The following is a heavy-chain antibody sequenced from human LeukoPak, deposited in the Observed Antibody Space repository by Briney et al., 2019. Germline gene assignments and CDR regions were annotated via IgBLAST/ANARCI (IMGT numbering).Heavy chain of an antibody. CDR2: ISSSGSTI. CDR1: GFTFSSYE. V-gene: IGHV3-48*03. CDR3: ARQRYYDFCSGYSY. Sequence: GGSLRLSCAASGFTFSSYEMNWVRQAPGKGLEWVSYISSSGSTIYYADSVKGRFTISRDNAKNSLYLQMNSLRAEDTAVYYCARQRYYDFCSGYSYWGQGPLVTVSS. D-gene: IGHD3-3*01. J-gene: IGHJ4*02.